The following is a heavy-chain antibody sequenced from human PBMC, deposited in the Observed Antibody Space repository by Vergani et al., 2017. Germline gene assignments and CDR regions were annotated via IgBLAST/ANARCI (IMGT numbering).Heavy chain of an antibody. J-gene: IGHJ4*02. CDR2: IFLSGTT. CDR3: ARENVVIARIFDF. V-gene: IGHV4-31*03. CDR1: GDSLSSSDHY. D-gene: IGHD2-21*01. Sequence: QLQLQESGPGLVKPSQTLSLTCTVSGDSLSSSDHYWSWIRQRSDKGLEWVGHIFLSGTTYYNPSLKSRLIMSVDTSKNQFSLKLTSVTAADTAIYYCARENVVIARIFDFWGQGTLVTVSS.